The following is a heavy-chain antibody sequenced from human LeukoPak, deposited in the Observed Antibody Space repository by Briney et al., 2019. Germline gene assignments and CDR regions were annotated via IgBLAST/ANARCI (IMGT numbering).Heavy chain of an antibody. CDR1: GFTFSSYW. CDR3: ARDSADFWSGYYYYYGMDV. Sequence: GGSLRLSCAASGFTFSSYWMSWVRQAPGKGLEWVANIKQDGSEKYYVDSVKGRFTISRDNAKNSLYLQMNSLRAEDAAVYYCARDSADFWSGYYYYYGMDVWGQGTTVTVSS. CDR2: IKQDGSEK. V-gene: IGHV3-7*01. J-gene: IGHJ6*02. D-gene: IGHD3-3*01.